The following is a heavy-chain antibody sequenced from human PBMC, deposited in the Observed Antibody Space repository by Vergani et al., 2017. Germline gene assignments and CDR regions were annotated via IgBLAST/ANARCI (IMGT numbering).Heavy chain of an antibody. V-gene: IGHV3-49*05. CDR2: IRSKAYGGTT. CDR3: ARNARITAAGVGGGYWYFDL. J-gene: IGHJ2*01. Sequence: EVQLVESGGGLVKPGRSLRLSCTASGFTFGAYAMSWFRQAPGKGLEWVGFIRSKAYGGTTEYAASVKGRFTISRDNAKNSLYLQMNSLRAEDTAVYYSARNARITAAGVGGGYWYFDLWGRGTLVTVSS. CDR1: GFTFGAYA. D-gene: IGHD6-13*01.